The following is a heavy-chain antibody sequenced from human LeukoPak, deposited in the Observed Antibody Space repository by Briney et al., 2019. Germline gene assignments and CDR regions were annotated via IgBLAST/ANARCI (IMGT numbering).Heavy chain of an antibody. D-gene: IGHD6-13*01. V-gene: IGHV1-69*05. Sequence: VKVSCXASGGTFSSYAINWVRQAPGQGLEWMGRIFPIFRTANYAQKFQGRVTVTTDESTSTAYMELSSLRPEDTAMYYCARDRGERDSTWSLPAHGFDIWGQGTMVTVSS. CDR2: IFPIFRTA. CDR3: ARDRGERDSTWSLPAHGFDI. J-gene: IGHJ3*02. CDR1: GGTFSSYA.